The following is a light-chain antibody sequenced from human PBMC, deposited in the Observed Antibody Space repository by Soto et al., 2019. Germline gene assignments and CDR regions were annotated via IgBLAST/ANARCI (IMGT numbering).Light chain of an antibody. J-gene: IGKJ1*01. Sequence: EIQMNQSPSSVSAYVGDRVTITCRASQSISSYLNWYQQKPGKAPKLLIYAASSLHSGVPSRFSGSGSGTEFTLTISRLQPDDFATYYCQPYNSYWTFSQGTKVDIK. CDR2: AAS. V-gene: IGKV1-39*01. CDR3: QPYNSYWT. CDR1: QSISSY.